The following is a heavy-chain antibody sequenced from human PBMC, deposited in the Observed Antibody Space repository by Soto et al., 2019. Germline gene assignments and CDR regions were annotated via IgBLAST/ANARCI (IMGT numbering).Heavy chain of an antibody. CDR2: INHSGST. J-gene: IGHJ6*03. Sequence: PSETLSLTCAVYGGSLSGYSWSWIRQPPGKGLEWIGEINHSGSTNYNPSLKGRVTISVDTSKNQFSLNLSSVTAADTAIYYCARGSSGYDNQYYYYYMDVWGKGTTVTVSS. V-gene: IGHV4-34*01. CDR1: GGSLSGYS. D-gene: IGHD5-12*01. CDR3: ARGSSGYDNQYYYYYMDV.